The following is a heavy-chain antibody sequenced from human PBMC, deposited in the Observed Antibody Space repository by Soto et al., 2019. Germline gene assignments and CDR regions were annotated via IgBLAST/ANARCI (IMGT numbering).Heavy chain of an antibody. CDR2: IIPIFGTA. D-gene: IGHD2-2*02. J-gene: IGHJ5*02. CDR3: ARSRAYCSSTSCYIVGYWFDP. CDR1: GGTFSSYA. Sequence: QVQLVQSGAEVKKPGSSVKVSCTASGGTFSSYAISWVRQAPGQGLEWMGGIIPIFGTANYAQKFQGRVTITADESTSTAYMELSSLRSEETAVYYCARSRAYCSSTSCYIVGYWFDPWGQGTLVTVSS. V-gene: IGHV1-69*01.